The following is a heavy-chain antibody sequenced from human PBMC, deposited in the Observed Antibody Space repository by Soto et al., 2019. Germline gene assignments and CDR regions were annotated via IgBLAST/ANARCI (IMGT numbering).Heavy chain of an antibody. CDR1: GGSVSSSSYY. Sequence: QLQLQESGPGLVKPSETLSLTCTVSGGSVSSSSYYWGWVRQPPGKGLEWIGSVYYSGSTYYNPSLESRVTISVDKSKNQFSLTLMSLSAAYTAVYYCGRLEGLATISYYFDYWGQGALVTVSS. CDR3: GRLEGLATISYYFDY. V-gene: IGHV4-39*01. D-gene: IGHD3-3*01. J-gene: IGHJ4*02. CDR2: VYYSGST.